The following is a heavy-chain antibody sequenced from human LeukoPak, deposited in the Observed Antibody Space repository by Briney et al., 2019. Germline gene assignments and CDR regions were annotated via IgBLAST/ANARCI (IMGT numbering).Heavy chain of an antibody. D-gene: IGHD3-16*01. V-gene: IGHV4-4*02. CDR2: IYHSGST. CDR3: AARCYDYVWGSPFDY. CDR1: GGSISSSNW. Sequence: SETLSLTCAVTGGSISSSNWWSWVRQPPGKGLEWIGEIYHSGSTNYNPSLKSRVTISVDKSKNQFSLKLSSVTAADTAVYYCAARCYDYVWGSPFDYWGQGTLVTVSS. J-gene: IGHJ4*02.